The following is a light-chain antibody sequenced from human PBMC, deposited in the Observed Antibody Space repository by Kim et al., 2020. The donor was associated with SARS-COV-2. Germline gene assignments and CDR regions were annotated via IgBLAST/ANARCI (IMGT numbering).Light chain of an antibody. J-gene: IGLJ2*01. CDR1: NIGSKG. V-gene: IGLV3-21*04. CDR2: YDS. Sequence: SYELTQPPSVSVAPGKTAKITCGGNNIGSKGVHWCQQKPGQAPVLVIYYDSDRPSGIPERFSGSKSGNTATLTINRVEAGDEADYFCQVWDVGHPFFGGGTQLTVL. CDR3: QVWDVGHPF.